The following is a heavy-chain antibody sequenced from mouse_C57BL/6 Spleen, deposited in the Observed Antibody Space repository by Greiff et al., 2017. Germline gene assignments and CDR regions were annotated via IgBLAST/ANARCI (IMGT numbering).Heavy chain of an antibody. CDR3: AREAGKTMDY. V-gene: IGHV1-19*01. Sequence: EVQLQESGPVLVKPGASVKMSCKASGYTFTDYYMNWVKQSHGKSLEWIGVINPYNGGTSYNQKFKGKATLTVDKSSSTAYMELNSLTSEDSAVYYCAREAGKTMDYWGQGTSVTVSS. CDR2: INPYNGGT. J-gene: IGHJ4*01. CDR1: GYTFTDYY. D-gene: IGHD3-2*02.